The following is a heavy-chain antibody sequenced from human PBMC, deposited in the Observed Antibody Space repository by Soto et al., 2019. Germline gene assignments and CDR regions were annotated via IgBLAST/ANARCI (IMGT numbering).Heavy chain of an antibody. CDR3: ARNPDYFVFLDY. CDR1: GFTFSSYG. D-gene: IGHD4-17*01. CDR2: ISYDGSNK. Sequence: GGSLRLSCAASGFTFSSYGMHWVRQAPGKGLEWVAVISYDGSNKYYADSVKGRFTISRDNSKNTLYLQMNSLRAEDTAVYYCARNPDYFVFLDYWGQGTLVTVSS. V-gene: IGHV3-30*03. J-gene: IGHJ4*02.